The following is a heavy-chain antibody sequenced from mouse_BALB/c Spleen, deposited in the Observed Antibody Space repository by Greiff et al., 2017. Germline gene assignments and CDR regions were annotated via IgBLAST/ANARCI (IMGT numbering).Heavy chain of an antibody. CDR2: INPSTAYT. J-gene: IGHJ3*01. D-gene: IGHD2-10*02. CDR3: VRWEYGNYGAY. V-gene: IGHV1-7*01. CDR1: GYTFTSYW. Sequence: QVQLKQSGAELAKPGASVKMSCKASGYTFTSYWMHWVKQRPGQGLEWIGYINPSTAYTEYNQKFKDKATLTADKSSSTAYMQLSSLTSDDSAVYYCVRWEYGNYGAYWGQGTLVTVSA.